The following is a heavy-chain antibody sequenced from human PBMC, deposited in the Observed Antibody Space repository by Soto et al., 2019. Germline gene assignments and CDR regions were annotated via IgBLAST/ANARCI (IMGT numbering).Heavy chain of an antibody. CDR3: ARDAINWNSRPVDY. D-gene: IGHD1-7*01. J-gene: IGHJ4*02. CDR1: GGSMTSYY. V-gene: IGHV4-59*01. Sequence: SETLSLTCSVSGGSMTSYYWTWIRRPPGKGLEWIGYVYYSGNTDYNPSLKSRVTISVDTSKNQFSLNLTSVTAADTAVYYCARDAINWNSRPVDYWGQGTLVTVSS. CDR2: VYYSGNT.